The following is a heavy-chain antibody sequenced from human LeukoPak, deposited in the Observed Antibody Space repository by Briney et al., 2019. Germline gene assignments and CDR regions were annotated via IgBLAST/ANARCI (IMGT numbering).Heavy chain of an antibody. CDR3: ARDRTTMVRGVKAWYLDL. Sequence: GGSLRLSCAASGFTFSSYWMSWVRQAPGKGLEWVANIKQDGSEKYYVDSVKGRFTISRDNAKNSLYLQMNSLRAEDTAVYYCARDRTTMVRGVKAWYLDLWGRGTLVTVSS. D-gene: IGHD3-10*01. V-gene: IGHV3-7*03. CDR1: GFTFSSYW. CDR2: IKQDGSEK. J-gene: IGHJ2*01.